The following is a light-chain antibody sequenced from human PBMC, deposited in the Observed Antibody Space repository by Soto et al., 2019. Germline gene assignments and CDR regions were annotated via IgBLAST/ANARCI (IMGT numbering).Light chain of an antibody. V-gene: IGKV3-20*01. CDR2: GAS. CDR1: QSVTSDF. J-gene: IGKJ5*01. CDR3: QHYAGGSRIT. Sequence: EIVLTQSPDILSLSTGDRATLSCRASQSVTSDFLVWYQQKPGQAPRLLIYGASSRATGIPDRFSGSGFGTDFTLTISRLEPEDFALYYCQHYAGGSRITFGQGTRLEIK.